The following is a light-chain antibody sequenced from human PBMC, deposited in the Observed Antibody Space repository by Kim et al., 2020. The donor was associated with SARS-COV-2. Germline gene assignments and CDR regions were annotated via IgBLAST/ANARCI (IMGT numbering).Light chain of an antibody. CDR2: AAS. CDR1: QSISSY. V-gene: IGKV1-39*01. J-gene: IGKJ1*01. Sequence: SVGDRVTITCRASQSISSYLNWYQQKPGKAPKLLIYAASSLQSGVPSRFSGRGSGTDFTLTISSLQPEDFATYYCQQSYSTPPWTFGQGTKVDIK. CDR3: QQSYSTPPWT.